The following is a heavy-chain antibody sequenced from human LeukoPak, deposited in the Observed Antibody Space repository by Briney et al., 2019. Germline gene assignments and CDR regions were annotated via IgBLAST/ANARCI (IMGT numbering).Heavy chain of an antibody. J-gene: IGHJ4*02. CDR2: ISGSGGST. D-gene: IGHD1-26*01. CDR3: ARDHFFGGSFMAN. V-gene: IGHV3-23*01. Sequence: GGSLRLSCAASGFTFSSYAMSWVRQAPGKGLEWVSAISGSGGSTYYADSVKGRFTISRDNSKNTLYLQMNSLRAEDTAVYYCARDHFFGGSFMANWGQGTLVTVSS. CDR1: GFTFSSYA.